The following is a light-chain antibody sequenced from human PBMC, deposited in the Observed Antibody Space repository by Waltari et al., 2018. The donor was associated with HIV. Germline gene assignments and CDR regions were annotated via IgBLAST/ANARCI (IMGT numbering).Light chain of an antibody. Sequence: QSVLTQPPSVSGTPGQRVTISCSGSSSNIGSNYVYWYQQLPGTAPKLLIYRNNQRPSGVPDRFSGSKSGTSASLAISGLRSEDEADYYCAAWDDSLSGPHYVFGTGTKVTVL. CDR2: RNN. CDR3: AAWDDSLSGPHYV. J-gene: IGLJ1*01. V-gene: IGLV1-47*01. CDR1: SSNIGSNY.